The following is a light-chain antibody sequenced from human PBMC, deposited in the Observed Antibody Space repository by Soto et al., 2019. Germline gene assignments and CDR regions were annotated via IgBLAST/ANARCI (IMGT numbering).Light chain of an antibody. Sequence: QSVLAQPHSVSGAPGQRVTNSCTGSRSNIGAGYDVQWYQHLPGTAPKLLIYGNTNRPSGVPHRFSGSTSGTPASLAITGLQAEDEADYYCQAYDSSLSGFYVFGTGTKVTVL. J-gene: IGLJ1*01. V-gene: IGLV1-40*01. CDR2: GNT. CDR3: QAYDSSLSGFYV. CDR1: RSNIGAGYD.